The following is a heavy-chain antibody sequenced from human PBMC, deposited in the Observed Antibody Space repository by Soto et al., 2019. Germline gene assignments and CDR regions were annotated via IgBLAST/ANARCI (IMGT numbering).Heavy chain of an antibody. Sequence: GGSLRLSCAASGFSFSSYWMTWVRQAPGKGLEWVANINEDEREKYYVDSVKGRFTISRDNTKNSLYLQMNSLRAEDTAVYYCAKGEDGSREHNNWFDPWGQGTLVTVSS. CDR2: INEDEREK. V-gene: IGHV3-7*02. D-gene: IGHD1-26*01. CDR3: AKGEDGSREHNNWFDP. J-gene: IGHJ5*02. CDR1: GFSFSSYW.